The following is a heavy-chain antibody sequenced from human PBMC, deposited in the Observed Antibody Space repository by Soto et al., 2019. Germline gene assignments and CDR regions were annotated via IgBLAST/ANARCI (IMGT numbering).Heavy chain of an antibody. CDR3: VRNPGY. CDR1: GGSISNDHW. Sequence: QVQLQESGPGLVKPSGTLSLTCAVSGGSISNDHWWNWVRQPPGEGLEWIGEIYHTALTNYTPSLKSRVTLALDKSKNHCSLELTSVTAADTAIYYCVRNPGYWGQGTLVTVSA. V-gene: IGHV4-4*02. CDR2: IYHTALT. J-gene: IGHJ4*02.